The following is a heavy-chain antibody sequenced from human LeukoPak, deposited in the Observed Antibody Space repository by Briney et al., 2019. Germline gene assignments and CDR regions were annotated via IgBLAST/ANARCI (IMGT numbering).Heavy chain of an antibody. J-gene: IGHJ6*03. D-gene: IGHD3-3*01. Sequence: GGSLRLSCAASGFTFSSYSMNWVRQVPGKGLEWVSVIYSGDNTYYADSVKGRFTISRDNSKNTLYLQMNSLRAEDTAVYYCARATFWSGYQRDSWYMDIWGKGTTVTVSS. CDR1: GFTFSSYS. CDR2: IYSGDNT. CDR3: ARATFWSGYQRDSWYMDI. V-gene: IGHV3-66*02.